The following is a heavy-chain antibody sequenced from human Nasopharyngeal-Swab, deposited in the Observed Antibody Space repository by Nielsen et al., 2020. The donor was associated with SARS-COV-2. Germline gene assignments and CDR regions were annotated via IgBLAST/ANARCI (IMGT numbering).Heavy chain of an antibody. CDR1: GFTFSSYA. V-gene: IGHV3-43*02. CDR3: ANEGGYSGHGTFDY. Sequence: GESLKISCAASGFTFSSYAMSWVRQAPGKGLEWVSLISGDGGSTYYADSVKGRFTISRDNSKNSLYLQMNSLRTEDTALYYCANEGGYSGHGTFDYWGRGTLVTVSS. D-gene: IGHD5-12*01. CDR2: ISGDGGST. J-gene: IGHJ4*02.